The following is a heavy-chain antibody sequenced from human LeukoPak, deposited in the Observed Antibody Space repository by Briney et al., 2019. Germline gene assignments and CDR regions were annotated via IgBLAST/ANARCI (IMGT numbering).Heavy chain of an antibody. V-gene: IGHV1-69*01. D-gene: IGHD2-8*02. J-gene: IGHJ5*02. CDR2: IIPIFGTT. CDR1: GGTFSNYA. Sequence: SVKVSCKASGGTFSNYAFSWVRQAPGQGLEWMGGIIPIFGTTNYAPKFQGRVTITADESTTTAHMELNSLRSEDTAVYYCAREGAPVYCTGGVCQQYSWFDPWGQGTLVTVSS. CDR3: AREGAPVYCTGGVCQQYSWFDP.